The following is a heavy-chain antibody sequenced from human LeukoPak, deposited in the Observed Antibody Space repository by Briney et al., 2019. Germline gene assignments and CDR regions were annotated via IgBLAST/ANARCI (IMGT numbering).Heavy chain of an antibody. CDR1: GFTFDDYA. D-gene: IGHD4-11*01. Sequence: PGGSLRLSCAASGFTFDDYAMHWVRQAPGKGLEWVSGISWNSGSIGYADSVKGRFTISRDNAKNSLYLQMNSLRAEDTALYYCAKDMGSYSYWGQGTLVTVSS. J-gene: IGHJ4*02. CDR3: AKDMGSYSY. CDR2: ISWNSGSI. V-gene: IGHV3-9*01.